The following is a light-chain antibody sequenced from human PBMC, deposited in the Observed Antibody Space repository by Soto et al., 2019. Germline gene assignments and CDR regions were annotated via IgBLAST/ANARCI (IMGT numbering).Light chain of an antibody. CDR3: QQRSSWVS. V-gene: IGKV3-11*01. CDR1: ENIGIF. Sequence: EIVLTQSPANLSLSPGERATLSCRSSENIGIFLGWFQQKPGQPPRPLIYDASNRATGVPGRFSGSGSGTDFTLTISSLEPEDFAVYFCQQRSSWVSFGQGTRLDMK. CDR2: DAS. J-gene: IGKJ5*01.